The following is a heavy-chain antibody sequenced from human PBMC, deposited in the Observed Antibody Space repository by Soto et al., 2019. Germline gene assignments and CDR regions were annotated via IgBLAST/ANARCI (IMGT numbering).Heavy chain of an antibody. CDR2: IISIFGTP. J-gene: IGHJ4*02. CDR1: GGTFNSYV. D-gene: IGHD5-12*01. V-gene: IGHV1-69*12. Sequence: QVQLVQSGAEVKKPGSSVKVSCMASGGTFNSYVFNWVRQAPGQGLEWMGGIISIFGTPNYGQKFQGRVTITADESTSTGFMELSSLTSEDTAIYYCARDLGSGYDPGDYWGQGTLVTVSS. CDR3: ARDLGSGYDPGDY.